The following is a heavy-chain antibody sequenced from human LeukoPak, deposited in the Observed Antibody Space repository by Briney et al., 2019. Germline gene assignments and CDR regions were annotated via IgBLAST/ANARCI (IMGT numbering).Heavy chain of an antibody. V-gene: IGHV3-23*01. D-gene: IGHD4-23*01. CDR1: GFTFSTYA. Sequence: GGSLRLSCAASGFTFSTYAMSWVRQAPGKGLEWLSCIRDSGSDTYYADSVKGRFTISRDNSKNTLFLQMSSLRADDTAIYYCAKHRLPVTVPEPLFDYWGQGTVVTVSS. J-gene: IGHJ4*02. CDR3: AKHRLPVTVPEPLFDY. CDR2: IRDSGSDT.